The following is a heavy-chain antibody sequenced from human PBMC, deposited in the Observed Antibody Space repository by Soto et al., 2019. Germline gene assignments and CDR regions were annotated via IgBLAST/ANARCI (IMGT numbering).Heavy chain of an antibody. Sequence: QVQLVESGGGVVQPGRSLRLSCAASGFTFSSYGMHWVRQAPGKGLEWVAVISYDGSNKYYADSVKGRFTISRDNSKNTLYLQMNSLRAEDTAVYYCAKDGKYGSGSYYSQEYYYYYGMDVWGQGTTVTVSS. D-gene: IGHD3-10*01. V-gene: IGHV3-30*18. CDR1: GFTFSSYG. CDR3: AKDGKYGSGSYYSQEYYYYYGMDV. CDR2: ISYDGSNK. J-gene: IGHJ6*02.